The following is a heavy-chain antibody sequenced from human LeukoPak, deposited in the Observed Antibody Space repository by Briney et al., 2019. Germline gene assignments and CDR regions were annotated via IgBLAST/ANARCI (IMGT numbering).Heavy chain of an antibody. Sequence: PSETLSLTCAVYGGSFSGYYWSWIRQPPGKGLEWIGEINHSGSTNYNPSLKSRVTISVDTSKNQFSLKLSSVTAADTAVYYCARGIKSGTVRGVISDYWGQGTLVTVSS. CDR3: ARGIKSGTVRGVISDY. CDR2: INHSGST. CDR1: GGSFSGYY. J-gene: IGHJ4*02. D-gene: IGHD3-10*01. V-gene: IGHV4-34*01.